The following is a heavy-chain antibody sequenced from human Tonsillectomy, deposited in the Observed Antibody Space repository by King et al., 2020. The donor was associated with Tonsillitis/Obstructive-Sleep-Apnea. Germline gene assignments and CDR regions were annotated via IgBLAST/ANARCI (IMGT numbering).Heavy chain of an antibody. J-gene: IGHJ6*03. CDR2: INWNGGST. CDR3: ARRYCSSISCFTAYYYMDV. Sequence: VQLVESGGGVVRPGGSLRLSCAASGFTFGDYGMSWVRQAPGKGLEWVSGINWNGGSTGYADSVKGRFTISRDNAKNSLYLQMSSLRAEDTALYYCARRYCSSISCFTAYYYMDVWGKGTTVTVSS. CDR1: GFTFGDYG. V-gene: IGHV3-20*04. D-gene: IGHD2-2*01.